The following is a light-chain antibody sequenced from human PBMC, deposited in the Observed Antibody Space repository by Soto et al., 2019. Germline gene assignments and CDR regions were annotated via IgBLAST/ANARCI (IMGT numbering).Light chain of an antibody. V-gene: IGKV1-27*01. J-gene: IGKJ5*01. CDR3: QNYNRAPST. Sequence: DIQMTQSPSSLSASVGDRVTITCRASQDISIYLAWYQQTPGKVPKHLIYGASKLQSGVPSRFSGGGSGTNFTLTISSLQPEDVGTYYCQNYNRAPSTFGQGTRLEIK. CDR2: GAS. CDR1: QDISIY.